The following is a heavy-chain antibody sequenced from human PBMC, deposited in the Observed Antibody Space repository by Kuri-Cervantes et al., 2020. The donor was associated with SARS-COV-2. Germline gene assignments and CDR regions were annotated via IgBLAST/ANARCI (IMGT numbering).Heavy chain of an antibody. CDR3: ARYYYDSSGYSKYYFDY. CDR2: INHSGST. CDR1: GGSFSGYY. V-gene: IGHV4-34*01. J-gene: IGHJ4*02. D-gene: IGHD3-22*01. Sequence: SQTLSLTCAVYGGSFSGYYWSWIRQPPGKGLEWIGEINHSGSTNYNPSLKSRVTISVDTSKNQFSLKLSSVTAADTAVYYCARYYYDSSGYSKYYFDYWGQGTLVTVSS.